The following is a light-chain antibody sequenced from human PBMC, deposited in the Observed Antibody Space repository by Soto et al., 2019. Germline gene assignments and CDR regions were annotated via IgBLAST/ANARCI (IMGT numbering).Light chain of an antibody. V-gene: IGKV3-15*01. CDR1: QNINSD. CDR2: GAS. Sequence: DIRVTQSPATLPLSPGERSTLSCRASQNINSDLAWYQQAPGQAPRPLLYGASTRATGIPARFSGGGSGTEFTLTISTLQSEDFALYYCQQYHHWWTFGPGTKVDI. J-gene: IGKJ1*01. CDR3: QQYHHWWT.